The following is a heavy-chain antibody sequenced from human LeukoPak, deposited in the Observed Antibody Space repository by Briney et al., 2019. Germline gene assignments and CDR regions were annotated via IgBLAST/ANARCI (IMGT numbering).Heavy chain of an antibody. D-gene: IGHD3-10*01. CDR2: ISSSGSTI. Sequence: PGGSLRLSCAASGFTFSSYEMNWVRQAPGKGLEWVSYISSSGSTIYYADSVKGRFTISRDNAKNSLYLQMNSLRAEDTAVYYCARDLLYYGSWSYSYNWFDPWGQGTLVTVSS. J-gene: IGHJ5*02. CDR3: ARDLLYYGSWSYSYNWFDP. CDR1: GFTFSSYE. V-gene: IGHV3-48*03.